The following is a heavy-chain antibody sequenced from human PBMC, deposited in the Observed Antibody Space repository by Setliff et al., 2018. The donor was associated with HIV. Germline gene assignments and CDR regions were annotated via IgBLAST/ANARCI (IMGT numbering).Heavy chain of an antibody. D-gene: IGHD3-22*01. Sequence: PGGSLRLSCAASGFTFSDCSMNWVRQAPGKGLEWISYITSTGSTIFYADSVKGRFTISRDNDKNSLYLQVNSLRAEDTAVYYCARPYYYDSSGSLRYFDYWGQGTLVTVSS. V-gene: IGHV3-48*01. J-gene: IGHJ4*02. CDR2: ITSTGSTI. CDR3: ARPYYYDSSGSLRYFDY. CDR1: GFTFSDCS.